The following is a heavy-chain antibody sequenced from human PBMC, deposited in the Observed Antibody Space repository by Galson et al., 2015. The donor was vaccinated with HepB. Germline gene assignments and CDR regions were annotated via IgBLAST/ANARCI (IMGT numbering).Heavy chain of an antibody. D-gene: IGHD3-3*02. CDR2: ISGGSSTT. J-gene: IGHJ4*02. Sequence: SLRLSCAASGLTFSAYAMSWVRQAPGKGLEWVSVISGGSSTTYYADSVKGRFTISRDNSNNTLYLQMNSLRAEDAAVYYCAAHLWSFPPPFDNWGQGTLVTVSS. CDR1: GLTFSAYA. CDR3: AAHLWSFPPPFDN. V-gene: IGHV3-23*01.